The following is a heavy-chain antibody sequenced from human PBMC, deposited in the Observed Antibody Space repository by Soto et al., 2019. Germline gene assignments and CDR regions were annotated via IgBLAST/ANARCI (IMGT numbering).Heavy chain of an antibody. CDR2: ISYDGSNK. D-gene: IGHD3-10*01. V-gene: IGHV3-30*03. CDR3: APWFGAFDY. J-gene: IGHJ4*02. Sequence: QVQLVESGGGVVQPGRSLRLSCAASGFTFSSYGMHWVRQAPGKGLEWVAVISYDGSNKYYADSVKGRFTTSRDTSKNTLYLQMTSLRAEDTAVYYCAPWFGAFDYWGQGTLVTVSS. CDR1: GFTFSSYG.